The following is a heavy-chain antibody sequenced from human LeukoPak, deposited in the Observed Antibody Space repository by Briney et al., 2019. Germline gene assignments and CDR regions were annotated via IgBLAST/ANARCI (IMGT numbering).Heavy chain of an antibody. CDR1: GFTFSSYW. J-gene: IGHJ4*02. D-gene: IGHD6-19*01. CDR2: VNGDGDST. Sequence: GGSLRLSCAASGFTFSSYWMHWVRQAPGKGLVWVSRVNGDGDSTSYADSVKGRFTISRDNAKNTLYLQMNSLRAEDTAVYYCATKQWLAPPPDSWGQGTPVTVSS. V-gene: IGHV3-74*01. CDR3: ATKQWLAPPPDS.